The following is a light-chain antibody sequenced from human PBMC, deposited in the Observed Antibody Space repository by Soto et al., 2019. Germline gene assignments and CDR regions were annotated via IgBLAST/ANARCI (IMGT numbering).Light chain of an antibody. V-gene: IGKV1-6*01. CDR3: LQHYNYPRT. J-gene: IGKJ1*01. CDR1: QGIRND. Sequence: AIQMTQSPSSLSASVGDRDTIACRASQGIRNDLVWYQQKPGKAPNLLIYAASSLQSGVPSRFSGSGSGTDFTLTISSLQPEDFATYYCLQHYNYPRTFGQGTKVEIK. CDR2: AAS.